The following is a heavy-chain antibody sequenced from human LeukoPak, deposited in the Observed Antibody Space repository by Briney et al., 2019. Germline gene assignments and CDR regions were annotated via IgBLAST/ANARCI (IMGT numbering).Heavy chain of an antibody. V-gene: IGHV4-59*08. CDR2: IYYSGST. J-gene: IGHJ4*02. Sequence: SETLSLTCTVSGGSISSYYWSWIRQPPGKGLEWIGYIYYSGSTNYNPPLKSRVTISVDTSKNQFSLKLSSVTAADTAVYYCARLKVAAEVYSFDYWGQGTLVTVSS. CDR3: ARLKVAAEVYSFDY. CDR1: GGSISSYY. D-gene: IGHD6-25*01.